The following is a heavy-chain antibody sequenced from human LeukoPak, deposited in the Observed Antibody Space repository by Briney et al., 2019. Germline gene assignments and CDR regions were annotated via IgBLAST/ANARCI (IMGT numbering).Heavy chain of an antibody. D-gene: IGHD3-3*01. J-gene: IGHJ5*02. CDR2: INTKSGRT. Sequence: ASVKVSCKTSGYSFTDYYIHWVRQAPGQGLEWMGWINTKSGRTSSARKFQGRVTMTRDPSITTVYMDMAWLTSDDTAIYFCARADFIDAGPYLIGPWGQGTLATVSS. V-gene: IGHV1-2*02. CDR1: GYSFTDYY. CDR3: ARADFIDAGPYLIGP.